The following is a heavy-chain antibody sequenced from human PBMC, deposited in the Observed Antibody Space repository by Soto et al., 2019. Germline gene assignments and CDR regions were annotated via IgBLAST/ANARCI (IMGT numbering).Heavy chain of an antibody. CDR1: GYTFTRYT. CDR3: ARDYPGVDTFDY. J-gene: IGHJ4*02. Sequence: ASVKVSCKASGYTFTRYTMNWVRQAPGQGLEWMGWINPNSGGTNYAQKFQGRVTMTRDTSISTAYMELSRLRSDDTAVYYCARDYPGVDTFDYWGQGTLVTAPQ. D-gene: IGHD3-3*01. CDR2: INPNSGGT. V-gene: IGHV1-2*02.